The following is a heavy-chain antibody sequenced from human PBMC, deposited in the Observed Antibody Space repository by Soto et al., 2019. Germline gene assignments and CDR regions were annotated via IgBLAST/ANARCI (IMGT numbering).Heavy chain of an antibody. CDR3: ARVYGDYDYYYYGMDV. V-gene: IGHV3-33*01. CDR1: EFTFSSYG. D-gene: IGHD4-17*01. J-gene: IGHJ6*02. Sequence: GGSLRLSCAASEFTFSSYGMHWVRQAPGKGLEWVAVIWYDGSNKYYADSVKGRFTISRDNSKNTLYLQMNSLRADDTAVYYCARVYGDYDYYYYGMDVWGQGTTVTVSS. CDR2: IWYDGSNK.